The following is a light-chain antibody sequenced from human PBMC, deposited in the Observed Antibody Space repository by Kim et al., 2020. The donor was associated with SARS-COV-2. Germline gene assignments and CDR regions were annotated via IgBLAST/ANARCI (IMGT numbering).Light chain of an antibody. CDR2: GAS. CDR3: QQYGSSPYT. J-gene: IGKJ2*01. CDR1: ESVHISY. Sequence: LSPGKRAPLPCRASESVHISYLAWSQQKPGQAPRLLIYGASSRATGIPDRFSGSGSGTDFTLTISRLEPEDCAVYYCQQYGSSPYTLGQGTKLEI. V-gene: IGKV3-20*01.